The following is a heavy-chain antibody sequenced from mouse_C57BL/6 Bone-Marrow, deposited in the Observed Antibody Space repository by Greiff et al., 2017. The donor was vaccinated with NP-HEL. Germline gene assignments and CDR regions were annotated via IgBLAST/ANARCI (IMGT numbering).Heavy chain of an antibody. V-gene: IGHV1-80*01. D-gene: IGHD1-1*01. CDR2: IYPGDGAT. J-gene: IGHJ4*01. CDR3: ATFITRDMDY. Sequence: VKLQQSGAELVKPGASVKISCKASGYAFSSYWMNWVQQRPGKGLEWIGQIYPGDGATNYNGKFKGKATLTADKSSSTAYMQLSSLTSEDSEVYFCATFITRDMDYWGKGTSVTVSS. CDR1: GYAFSSYW.